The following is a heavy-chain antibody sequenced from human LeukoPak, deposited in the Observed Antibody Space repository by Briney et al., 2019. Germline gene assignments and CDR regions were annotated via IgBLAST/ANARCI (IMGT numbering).Heavy chain of an antibody. CDR3: ASSEATATPPPYGMDV. Sequence: PSETLSLTCTVSGGSISSGGYYWSWIRQLPGKGLGWFGNIYYSGGTFYNPSLKNRVTISLDTSNNQVSLKLDSVTVADTAVYYCASSEATATPPPYGMDVWGQGTTVTVSS. J-gene: IGHJ6*02. D-gene: IGHD5-12*01. CDR2: IYYSGGT. CDR1: GGSISSGGYY. V-gene: IGHV4-31*03.